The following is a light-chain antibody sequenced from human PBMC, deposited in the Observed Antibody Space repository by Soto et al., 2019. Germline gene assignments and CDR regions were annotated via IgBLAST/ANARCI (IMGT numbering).Light chain of an antibody. CDR2: DVS. J-gene: IGLJ3*02. V-gene: IGLV2-11*01. CDR1: SSDVGGYNY. Sequence: QSALTQPRSVSGSPGQSVTISCTGTSSDVGGYNYVSWYQQHPGKAPKLVIYDVSKRPSGVPDCFSGSKSGNTASLTISGLQAEDEADYYCCSYAGTSLWVFGGGTKVTVL. CDR3: CSYAGTSLWV.